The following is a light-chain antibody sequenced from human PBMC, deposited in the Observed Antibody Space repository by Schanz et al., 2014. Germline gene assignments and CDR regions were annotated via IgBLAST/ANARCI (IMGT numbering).Light chain of an antibody. CDR1: SSDVGGYNS. CDR3: NSFTSSHTHV. Sequence: QSALTQPPSASGSPGQSVTISCTGTSSDVGGYNSVSWYQQHPIKAPKLMIYDVSKRPSGVSDRFSGSKSGNTASLTISGLQAEDEADYYCNSFTSSHTHVFGGGTKLTVL. J-gene: IGLJ3*02. V-gene: IGLV2-8*01. CDR2: DVS.